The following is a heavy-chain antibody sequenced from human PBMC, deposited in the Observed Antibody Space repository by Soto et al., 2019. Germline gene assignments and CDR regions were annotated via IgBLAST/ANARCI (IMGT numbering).Heavy chain of an antibody. D-gene: IGHD3-16*01. J-gene: IGHJ4*02. CDR1: GGSISSGGYS. CDR3: ARGPPFH. Sequence: SETLSLTCAVSGGSISSGGYSWSWIRQPPGKGLEWIGYIYHSGSTYYNPSLKSRVTISVDRSKNQFSLKLSSVTAADTAVYYCARGPPFHWGQGTMVTVSS. CDR2: IYHSGST. V-gene: IGHV4-30-2*01.